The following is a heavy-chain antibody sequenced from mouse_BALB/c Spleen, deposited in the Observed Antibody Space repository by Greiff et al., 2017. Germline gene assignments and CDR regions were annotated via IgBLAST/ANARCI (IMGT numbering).Heavy chain of an antibody. J-gene: IGHJ3*01. CDR3: ARKGGNPFAY. D-gene: IGHD2-1*01. Sequence: QVQLKESGPGLVAPSQSLSITCTVSGFSLTSYGVHWVRQPPGKGLEWLGVIWAGGSTNYNSALMSRLSISKDNSKSQVFFKMNSLQANDTAIYYCARKGGNPFAYWGQGTLVTVSA. CDR2: IWAGGST. V-gene: IGHV2-9*02. CDR1: GFSLTSYG.